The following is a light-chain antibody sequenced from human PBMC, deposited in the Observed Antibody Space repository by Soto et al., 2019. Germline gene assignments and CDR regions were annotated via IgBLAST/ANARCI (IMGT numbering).Light chain of an antibody. CDR3: SSYTSSSPRV. CDR2: DVS. CDR1: SSDVGGYNY. J-gene: IGLJ3*02. V-gene: IGLV2-14*01. Sequence: QSALTQPASVSGSPGQSITISCTGTSSDVGGYNYVSWYQQHPGKAPKLMIYDVSNRPSGVSNRFSGSNSGNTASLTISGLQAEDEADYYCSSYTSSSPRVFGGGTQLTV.